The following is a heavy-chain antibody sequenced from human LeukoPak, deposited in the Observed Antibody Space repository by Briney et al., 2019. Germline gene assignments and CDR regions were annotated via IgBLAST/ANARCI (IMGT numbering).Heavy chain of an antibody. Sequence: GGSLRLSCTASGFTFSNVWLSWVRQAPGKGLEWVSSITGSGGSTYYADSVKGRFTISRDNSKNTLYLQMSSLRAEDTAVYYCAKDKGDFWSGHHYWGQGTLVTVSS. CDR3: AKDKGDFWSGHHY. CDR2: ITGSGGST. V-gene: IGHV3-23*01. D-gene: IGHD3-3*01. CDR1: GFTFSNVW. J-gene: IGHJ4*02.